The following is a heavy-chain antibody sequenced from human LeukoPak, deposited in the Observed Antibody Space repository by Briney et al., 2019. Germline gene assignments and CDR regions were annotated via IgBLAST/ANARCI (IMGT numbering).Heavy chain of an antibody. CDR1: GYTFTGYY. V-gene: IGHV1-2*02. J-gene: IGHJ5*02. D-gene: IGHD2-2*01. CDR3: ARGVGCSSTSCDPSWFVP. Sequence: ASVKLSCKASGYTFTGYYMHWVRHAPGQGLEWMGWIHPNSGGTNYAQKFQGRVTMTRHTSICTAHMELTKLRSDDTAVYYCARGVGCSSTSCDPSWFVPWGERTLV. CDR2: IHPNSGGT.